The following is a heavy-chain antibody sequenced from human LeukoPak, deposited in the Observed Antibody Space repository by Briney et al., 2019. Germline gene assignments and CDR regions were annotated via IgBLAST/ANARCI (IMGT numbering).Heavy chain of an antibody. Sequence: ASVKVSCKASGYTFTSYYMHWVRQAPGQGLEWMGIINPSGGSTSYAQKFQGRVTLTRDTSTSTVNMELSSLRSEDTAVYYCARDQTYGDYGGIPDYWGQGTLVTVSS. J-gene: IGHJ4*02. CDR1: GYTFTSYY. V-gene: IGHV1-46*01. CDR3: ARDQTYGDYGGIPDY. CDR2: INPSGGST. D-gene: IGHD4-17*01.